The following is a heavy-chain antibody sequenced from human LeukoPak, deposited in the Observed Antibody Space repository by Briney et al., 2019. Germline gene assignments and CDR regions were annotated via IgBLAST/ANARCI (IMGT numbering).Heavy chain of an antibody. J-gene: IGHJ4*02. CDR2: IEQDGGEE. V-gene: IGHV3-7*03. CDR3: ARGRYVDWLFDY. D-gene: IGHD3-9*01. Sequence: GGSLRLSCAASGFDCSRYWMTWVRQAPGKGLEWVANIEQDGGEEYYVDSVKGRYTISRDNAKNSLYLQMNSLRVEDTAVYYCARGRYVDWLFDYWGQGTLVTVSS. CDR1: GFDCSRYW.